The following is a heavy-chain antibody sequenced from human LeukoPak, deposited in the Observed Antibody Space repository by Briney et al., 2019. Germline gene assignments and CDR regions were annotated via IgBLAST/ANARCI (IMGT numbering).Heavy chain of an antibody. Sequence: PSETLSLTCTVSGGSVTTNGYYWSWIRQPPGKGLEWIGYIYYSGSTSYNPSLKSRVTISLDTSKNQFSLKLNSVTAADTAVYYCARRGGESSFYVFDPWGQGTLVTVSS. D-gene: IGHD2-2*01. J-gene: IGHJ5*02. CDR1: GGSVTTNGYY. V-gene: IGHV4-61*08. CDR2: IYYSGST. CDR3: ARRGGESSFYVFDP.